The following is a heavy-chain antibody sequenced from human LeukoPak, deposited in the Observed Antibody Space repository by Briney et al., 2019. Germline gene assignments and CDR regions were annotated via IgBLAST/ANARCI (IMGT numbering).Heavy chain of an antibody. CDR3: ATGGPYSSSWYDY. J-gene: IGHJ4*02. V-gene: IGHV3-74*01. Sequence: GGSLRLSCAASGFTVSSNYMSWVRQAPGKGLVWVSCINSDGSGTSYADSVKGRFTISRDTAKNTLDLQMNSLRAEDTAVYYCATGGPYSSSWYDYWGQGTLVTVSS. CDR2: INSDGSGT. CDR1: GFTVSSNY. D-gene: IGHD6-13*01.